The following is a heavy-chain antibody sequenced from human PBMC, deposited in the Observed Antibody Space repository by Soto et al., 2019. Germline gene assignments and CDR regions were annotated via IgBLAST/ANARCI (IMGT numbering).Heavy chain of an antibody. D-gene: IGHD5-18*01. CDR1: GGTFSSYA. V-gene: IGHV1-69*06. CDR2: IIPIFGTA. CDR3: GLGGYSYGYHCLWR. Sequence: SVKVSCKASGGTFSSYAISWVRQAPGQGLEWMGGIIPIFGTANYAQKFQGRVTITADKSTSTAYMELSSLRSEDTAVYYCGLGGYSYGYHCLWRWGQGTLVTVSS. J-gene: IGHJ4*02.